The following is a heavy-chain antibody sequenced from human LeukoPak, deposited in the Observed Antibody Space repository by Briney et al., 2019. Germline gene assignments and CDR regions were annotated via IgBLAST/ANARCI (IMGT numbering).Heavy chain of an antibody. V-gene: IGHV1-46*01. D-gene: IGHD4-23*01. J-gene: IGHJ6*02. CDR3: ARDANLLDYGGTYYYYYGMDV. CDR1: GYTFTSYY. CDR2: INPSGGST. Sequence: GASVKVSCKASGYTFTSYYMHWVRQAPGQGLEWMGIINPSGGSTSYPQKFQGRVTMTRDTSTSTVYMEMSSLRSEDTAVYYCARDANLLDYGGTYYYYYGMDVWGQGTTVTVSS.